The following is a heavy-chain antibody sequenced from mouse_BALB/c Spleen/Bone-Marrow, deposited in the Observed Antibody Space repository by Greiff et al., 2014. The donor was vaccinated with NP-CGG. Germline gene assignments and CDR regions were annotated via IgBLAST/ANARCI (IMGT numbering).Heavy chain of an antibody. V-gene: IGHV5-12*02. CDR2: ISNGGGST. CDR1: GFTFSDYY. CDR3: ARGGIYYGMDY. J-gene: IGHJ4*01. Sequence: EVNLPPSGGGLVQPGGSLKLSCATSGFTFSDYYMYWVRQTPEKRLEWVAYISNGGGSTYYPDTVKGRFTIARDNAKNTLYLQMSRLKSEDTAMYYCARGGIYYGMDYWGQGTSVTVSS.